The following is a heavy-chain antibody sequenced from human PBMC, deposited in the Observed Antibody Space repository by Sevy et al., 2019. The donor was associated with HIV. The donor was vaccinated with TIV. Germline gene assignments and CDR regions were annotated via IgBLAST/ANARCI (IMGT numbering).Heavy chain of an antibody. CDR1: GYTLTKLS. J-gene: IGHJ4*02. D-gene: IGHD3-22*01. Sequence: ASVKVSCKVSGYTLTKLSMHWVRQAPGKGLEWMGTFDPEDGETIYSQKFQGRVTMTEDTSIDTAYMELSSLRSEDTAVFYCAITKDCYDNSGYPFDYWGQGTLVTVSS. CDR2: FDPEDGET. V-gene: IGHV1-24*01. CDR3: AITKDCYDNSGYPFDY.